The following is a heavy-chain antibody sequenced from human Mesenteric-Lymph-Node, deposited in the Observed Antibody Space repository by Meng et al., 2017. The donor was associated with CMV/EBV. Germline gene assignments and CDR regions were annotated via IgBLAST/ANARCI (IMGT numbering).Heavy chain of an antibody. CDR2: IGLDGSDK. J-gene: IGHJ4*02. CDR3: VRDGSPGGDS. CDR1: GFTFSSSG. D-gene: IGHD2-15*01. Sequence: GGSLRLSCAASGFTFSSSGMHWVRQAPGKGLEWVAFIGLDGSDKCFAESVKGRSTISRDNSKNTLTLQMNSLGADDAAVYYCVRDGSPGGDSWGQGTLVTVSS. V-gene: IGHV3-30*02.